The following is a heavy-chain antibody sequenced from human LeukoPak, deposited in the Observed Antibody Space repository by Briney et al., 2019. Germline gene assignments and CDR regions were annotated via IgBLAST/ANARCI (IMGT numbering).Heavy chain of an antibody. CDR1: GGSFSGYY. D-gene: IGHD3-10*01. Sequence: SETLSLTCGVYGGSFSGYYYSWIRQPPGKGLEWIGSFYYSGSTYYNPSLKSRVTISVDTSKNQFSLKLSSVTAADTAVYYCARGWGYYYGSGSYGPNFDYWGQGTLVTVSS. CDR2: FYYSGST. CDR3: ARGWGYYYGSGSYGPNFDY. V-gene: IGHV4-34*01. J-gene: IGHJ4*02.